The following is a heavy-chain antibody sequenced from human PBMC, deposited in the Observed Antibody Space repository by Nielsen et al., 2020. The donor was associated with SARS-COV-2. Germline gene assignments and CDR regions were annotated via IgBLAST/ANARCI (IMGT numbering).Heavy chain of an antibody. CDR3: AKETYSSSSY. Sequence: GESLKISCGASGFTFSSYGMHWVRQAPGKGLEWVAVISYDGSNKYYADSVKGRFTISRDNSKNTLYLQMNSLRAEDTAVYYCAKETYSSSSYWGQGTLVTVSS. D-gene: IGHD6-13*01. CDR1: GFTFSSYG. CDR2: ISYDGSNK. J-gene: IGHJ4*02. V-gene: IGHV3-30*18.